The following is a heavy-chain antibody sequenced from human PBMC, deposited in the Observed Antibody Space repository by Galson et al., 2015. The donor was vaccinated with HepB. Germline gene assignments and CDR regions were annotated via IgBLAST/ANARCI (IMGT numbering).Heavy chain of an antibody. J-gene: IGHJ6*01. CDR1: GFSFNFYT. D-gene: IGHD6-19*01. Sequence: SLRLSCAASGFSFNFYTMYWVRQAPGKGLEYVSSIRTNGVTTDYADSVRGRFTISRDNSKNTLYLQMSSLGTEDTAVYHCVRDSSQYYYGMDVWGQGTTVTVSS. V-gene: IGHV3-64D*08. CDR3: VRDSSQYYYGMDV. CDR2: IRTNGVTT.